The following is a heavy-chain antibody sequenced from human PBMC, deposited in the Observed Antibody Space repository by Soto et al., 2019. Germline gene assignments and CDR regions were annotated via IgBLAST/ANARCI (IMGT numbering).Heavy chain of an antibody. D-gene: IGHD3-16*01. CDR2: IIPIFATA. V-gene: IGHV1-69*12. J-gene: IGHJ6*02. Sequence: QVQLVQSGAAVKKPGSSVKVSCKASGGTFSSYAINWVRQAPGQGLEWMGGIIPIFATADYAQKFQGRVTITADESTSTAYMELSSLRSEDTAVYDCAQCLLGVNYYYGMDVWGQGTTVTVSS. CDR1: GGTFSSYA. CDR3: AQCLLGVNYYYGMDV.